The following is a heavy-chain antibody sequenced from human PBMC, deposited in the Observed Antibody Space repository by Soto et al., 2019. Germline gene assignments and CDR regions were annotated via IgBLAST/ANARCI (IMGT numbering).Heavy chain of an antibody. Sequence: QVQLQESGPGLVRPSQTLSLTCTVSGGSGSRDSFWNWIRQSPGKGLEWIGYVYSSGNTFYSPSLKARALISLDTSKNQFALKLRSVTAADTAVYYCAADRGNSSSWQLDYWGQGALVTVSS. J-gene: IGHJ4*02. D-gene: IGHD6-13*01. V-gene: IGHV4-30-4*01. CDR3: AADRGNSSSWQLDY. CDR1: GGSGSRDSF. CDR2: VYSSGNT.